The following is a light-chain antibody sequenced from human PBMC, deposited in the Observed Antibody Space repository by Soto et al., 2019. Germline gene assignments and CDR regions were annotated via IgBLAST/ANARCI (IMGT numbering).Light chain of an antibody. V-gene: IGLV2-14*01. CDR2: DVS. J-gene: IGLJ2*01. Sequence: QSALTQPASVSGSPGQSITISCTGTSSDVGGYNYVSWYQQHPGKAPKLMIYDVSNRPSWVSNRFSGSKSGNTASLTISGLQAEEEADYYCSSYTSISTLLVFVGGTKLTVL. CDR1: SSDVGGYNY. CDR3: SSYTSISTLLV.